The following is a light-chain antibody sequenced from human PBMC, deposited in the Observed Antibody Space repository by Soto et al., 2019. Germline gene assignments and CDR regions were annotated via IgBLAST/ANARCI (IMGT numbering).Light chain of an antibody. CDR3: QKYNSYPWT. CDR1: QDISNY. CDR2: DAS. Sequence: DIQMTQSPSSLSASVGDRGAITYRASQDISNYLNWYQQKPGKAPKLLIYDASNLETGVPSRFSGSGSGTEFTLTISSLQPDDFATYYCQKYNSYPWTCGQGTKGDIK. J-gene: IGKJ1*01. V-gene: IGKV1-33*01.